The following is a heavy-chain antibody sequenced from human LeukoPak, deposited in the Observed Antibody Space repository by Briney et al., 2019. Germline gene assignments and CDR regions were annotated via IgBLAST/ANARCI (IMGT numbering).Heavy chain of an antibody. J-gene: IGHJ4*02. Sequence: SGGSLRLSCAASTFNFRDFAMMWVRQAPGRGLEWVSAIRASGDLRFYADSVKGRFTVSRDNSKNTLYLQMNSLRAADTAVYYCSWSGEADWGQGTLVTVSS. CDR3: SWSGEAD. CDR2: IRASGDLR. CDR1: TFNFRDFA. V-gene: IGHV3-23*01. D-gene: IGHD3-3*01.